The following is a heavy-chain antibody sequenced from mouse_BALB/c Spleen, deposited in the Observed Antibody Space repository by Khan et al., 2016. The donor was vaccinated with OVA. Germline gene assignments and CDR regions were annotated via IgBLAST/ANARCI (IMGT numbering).Heavy chain of an antibody. J-gene: IGHJ3*01. D-gene: IGHD1-1*01. Sequence: VQLKESEGDVVKPGGSLKLSCAASGFTFSTYGMSWVRQTPDKRLEWVATVSTGGHYTYYPDTVKGRFTISRDNAKNTLYLQMSSLKSEDTAMFYCARLAYYYDSEGFAYWGQGTLVTVSA. CDR2: VSTGGHYT. CDR1: GFTFSTYG. CDR3: ARLAYYYDSEGFAY. V-gene: IGHV5-6*01.